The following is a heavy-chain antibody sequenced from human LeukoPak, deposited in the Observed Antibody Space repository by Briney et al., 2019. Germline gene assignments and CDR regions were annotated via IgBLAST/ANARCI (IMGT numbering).Heavy chain of an antibody. D-gene: IGHD6-13*01. CDR3: ARDLYSSSWYNYYYYYMDV. CDR1: GGSISSYY. Sequence: PSETLSLTCTVSGGSISSYYWSWIWQPAGKGLEWIGRIYTSGSTNYNPSLKSRVTMSVDTSKNQFSLKLSSVTAADTAVYYCARDLYSSSWYNYYYYYMDVWGKGTTVTVSS. J-gene: IGHJ6*03. V-gene: IGHV4-4*07. CDR2: IYTSGST.